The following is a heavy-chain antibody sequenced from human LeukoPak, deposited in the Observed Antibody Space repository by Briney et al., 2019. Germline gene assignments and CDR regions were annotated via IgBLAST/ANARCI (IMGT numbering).Heavy chain of an antibody. CDR2: INPNSGGT. D-gene: IGHD2-2*01. Sequence: ASVKVSCKASGYIFTGYYMHWVRQAPGQGLEWMGWINPNSGGTNYAQKFQGRVTMTRDTSISTAYMELSRLRSDDTAVYYCARDLMVVPAATDGYWGQGTLVTVSS. CDR3: ARDLMVVPAATDGY. CDR1: GYIFTGYY. V-gene: IGHV1-2*02. J-gene: IGHJ4*02.